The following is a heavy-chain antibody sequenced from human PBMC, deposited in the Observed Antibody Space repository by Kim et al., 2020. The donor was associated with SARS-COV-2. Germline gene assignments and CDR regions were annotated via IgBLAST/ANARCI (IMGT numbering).Heavy chain of an antibody. CDR3: ARESGPYSSSSGWFDP. Sequence: SVKGRFTSSRNNSKNTLYLQMNRLRAEETAVYYCARESGPYSSSSGWFDPWGQGTLVTVSS. J-gene: IGHJ5*02. V-gene: IGHV3-30*07. D-gene: IGHD6-6*01.